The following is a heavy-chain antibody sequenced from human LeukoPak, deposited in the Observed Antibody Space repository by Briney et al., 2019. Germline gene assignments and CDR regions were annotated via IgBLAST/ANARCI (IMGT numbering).Heavy chain of an antibody. CDR2: IYSGGNT. D-gene: IGHD4-23*01. CDR3: ARAAGGGGNRFDY. CDR1: GFTVSDNY. J-gene: IGHJ4*02. Sequence: GGSLRLSCAASGFTVSDNYMSWVRQAPGKGLEWVSVIYSGGNTYYADSVKGRFSISRDNSKNTLYLQMNSLRAEDTAVYYCARAAGGGGNRFDYWGQGTLVTVSS. V-gene: IGHV3-53*01.